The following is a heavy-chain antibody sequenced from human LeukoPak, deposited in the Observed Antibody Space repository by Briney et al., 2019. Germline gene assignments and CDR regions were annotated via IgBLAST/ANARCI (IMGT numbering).Heavy chain of an antibody. V-gene: IGHV4-59*01. J-gene: IGHJ4*02. Sequence: SETLSLTCTVSSGSISGYYWSWIRQPPGKGLEWIGYIYYSGSTNYNPSLKSRVSMSVDTSKNQFSLKPSSVTAADTAVYYCARMGLGGHGEYDYWGQGTLVTVSS. CDR3: ARMGLGGHGEYDY. D-gene: IGHD3-10*01. CDR1: SGSISGYY. CDR2: IYYSGST.